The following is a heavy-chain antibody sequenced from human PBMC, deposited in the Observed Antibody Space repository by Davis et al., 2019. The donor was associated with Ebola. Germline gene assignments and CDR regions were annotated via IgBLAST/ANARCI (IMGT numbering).Heavy chain of an antibody. CDR1: GYTFTGYY. CDR2: INPNSGGT. V-gene: IGHV1-2*02. CDR3: AREGIYCSGGSCYLYYYYGMDV. Sequence: ASVKVSCKASGYTFTGYYIHWVRQAPGQGLEWMGWINPNSGGTNYAQKFQGRATMTRDTSISTAYMELSRLRSDDTAVYYCAREGIYCSGGSCYLYYYYGMDVWGQGTTVTVSS. D-gene: IGHD2-15*01. J-gene: IGHJ6*02.